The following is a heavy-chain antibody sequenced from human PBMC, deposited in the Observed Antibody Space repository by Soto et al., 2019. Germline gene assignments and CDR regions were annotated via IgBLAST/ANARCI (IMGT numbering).Heavy chain of an antibody. Sequence: QVQLVQSGAEVKKPGASVKVSCKASGYTFTSYGISWVRQAPGQGLEWMGWISAYNGNTNDAQKLQGRDTMTTDTSTSTAYMELRSLRSDDTAVYYCARDLPLSVIVVVTASYYYGMDVWGQGTTVTVS. CDR1: GYTFTSYG. D-gene: IGHD2-21*02. J-gene: IGHJ6*02. V-gene: IGHV1-18*01. CDR3: ARDLPLSVIVVVTASYYYGMDV. CDR2: ISAYNGNT.